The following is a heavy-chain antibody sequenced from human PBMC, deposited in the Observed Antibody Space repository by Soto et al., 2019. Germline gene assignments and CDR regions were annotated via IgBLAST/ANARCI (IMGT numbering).Heavy chain of an antibody. D-gene: IGHD2-8*01. CDR3: ARDGGYCSKGVCYTGPPGMVV. V-gene: IGHV1-2*02. CDR2: INPNSGGT. Sequence: GASVKVSCKASGYTFTGYYMHWVRQAPGQGLEWMGWINPNSGGTNYAQKFQGRVTMTRDTSISTAYMELSRLRSDDTAVYYCARDGGYCSKGVCYTGPPGMVVRGKGTTVTVS. CDR1: GYTFTGYY. J-gene: IGHJ6*01.